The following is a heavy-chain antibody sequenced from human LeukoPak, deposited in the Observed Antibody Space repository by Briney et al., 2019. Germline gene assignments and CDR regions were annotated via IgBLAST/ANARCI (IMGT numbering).Heavy chain of an antibody. CDR3: AKGDLFEELDV. Sequence: GGSLRLSCATSGFSFTNAWMSWVRQAPGKGLEWLAVISHDTGKIYYLDSVRGRFTISRDNSKSTLYLEMNSLRADDTAVCYCAKGDLFEELDVWGQGTMVTVSS. D-gene: IGHD3-10*01. V-gene: IGHV3-30*18. J-gene: IGHJ3*01. CDR2: ISHDTGKI. CDR1: GFSFTNAW.